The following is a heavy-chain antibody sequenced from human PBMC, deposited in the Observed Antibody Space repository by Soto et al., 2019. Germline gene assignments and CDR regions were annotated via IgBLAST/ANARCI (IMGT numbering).Heavy chain of an antibody. CDR2: INHSGST. CDR3: ARGPTGAALQYYYYYGMDV. Sequence: PSETLSLTCAVSGGSISSGGYSWSWIRQPPGKGLEWIGEINHSGSTNYNPSLKSRVTISVDTSKNQFSLKLSSVTAADTAVYYCARGPTGAALQYYYYYGMDVWGQGTTVTVSS. J-gene: IGHJ6*02. CDR1: GGSISSGGYS. V-gene: IGHV4-30-2*01. D-gene: IGHD6-25*01.